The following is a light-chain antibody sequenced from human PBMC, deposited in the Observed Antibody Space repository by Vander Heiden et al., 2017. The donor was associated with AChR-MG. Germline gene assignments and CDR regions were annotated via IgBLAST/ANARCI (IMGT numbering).Light chain of an antibody. Sequence: DIQMTQSPSSLFASIGDSVTITCRTSHNVADYLNWYQHKPGQAPKLLIYSATALQTGVPSRFSGSGSGTYFTLTISELQPEDFSTYYCQQTIRTPRTFGQGTKV. CDR3: QQTIRTPRT. J-gene: IGKJ1*01. CDR1: HNVADY. CDR2: SAT. V-gene: IGKV1-39*01.